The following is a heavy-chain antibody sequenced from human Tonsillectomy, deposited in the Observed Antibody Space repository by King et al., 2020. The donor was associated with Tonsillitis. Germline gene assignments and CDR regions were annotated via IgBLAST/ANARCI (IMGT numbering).Heavy chain of an antibody. V-gene: IGHV4-59*01. CDR2: IYYSGST. Sequence: QLQESGPGLVKPSETLSLTCTVSGDSISSYYWSWIRQPPGKGLEWIGYIYYSGSTHYNPSLKSRVTISVDTSKNQFSLKLSSVTAADTAVCYCARSPLVYDSRGCDEPYLFDCWGQGTLVTVSS. CDR3: ARSPLVYDSRGCDEPYLFDC. CDR1: GDSISSYY. J-gene: IGHJ4*02. D-gene: IGHD3-22*01.